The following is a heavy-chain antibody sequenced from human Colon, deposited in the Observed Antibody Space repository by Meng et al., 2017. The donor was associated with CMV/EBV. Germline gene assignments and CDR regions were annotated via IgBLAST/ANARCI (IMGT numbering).Heavy chain of an antibody. CDR1: GFSFSGFE. Sequence: GESLKISCAGSGFSFSGFEMNWVRQAPGKGLEWVSYISSSGSTIYYADSVKGRFTISRDNAKNSLYLQMNSLRAEDTAVYYCAREEEDIVVVPAAAPDYWGQGTLVTLL. D-gene: IGHD2-2*01. V-gene: IGHV3-48*03. J-gene: IGHJ4*02. CDR2: ISSSGSTI. CDR3: AREEEDIVVVPAAAPDY.